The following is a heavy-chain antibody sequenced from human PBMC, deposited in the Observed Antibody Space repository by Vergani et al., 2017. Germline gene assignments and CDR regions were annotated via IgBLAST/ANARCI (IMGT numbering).Heavy chain of an antibody. J-gene: IGHJ4*02. CDR2: ISYDGSNK. CDR1: GFTFSSYG. V-gene: IGHV3-30*18. CDR3: AKDFPTSAPGIAAAGEAPAY. D-gene: IGHD6-13*01. Sequence: QVQLVESGGGVVQPGRSLRLSCAASGFTFSSYGTHWVRQAPGKGLEWVAVISYDGSNKYYADSVKGRFTISRDNPKNPLYLQMNSLRAEDTAVYYCAKDFPTSAPGIAAAGEAPAYWGQGTLVTVSS.